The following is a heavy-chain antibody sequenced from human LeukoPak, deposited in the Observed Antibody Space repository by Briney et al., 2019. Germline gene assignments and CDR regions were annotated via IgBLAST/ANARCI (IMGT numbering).Heavy chain of an antibody. D-gene: IGHD2-2*01. V-gene: IGHV3-21*01. CDR1: GFTFSSYS. J-gene: IGHJ3*02. Sequence: GGSLRLSCAASGFTFSSYSMNWVRQAPGKGLEWVSSISSSSSSYIYYADSVKGRFTISRDNAKNSLYLQMNSLRAEDTAVYYCARDDCSSTSCYDAFDIWGQGTMVTVSS. CDR2: ISSSSSSYI. CDR3: ARDDCSSTSCYDAFDI.